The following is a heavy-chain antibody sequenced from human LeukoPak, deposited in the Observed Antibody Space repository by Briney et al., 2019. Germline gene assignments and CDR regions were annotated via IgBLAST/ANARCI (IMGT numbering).Heavy chain of an antibody. Sequence: RGESLKISCKGSGYRSTRYRIGWVRQMPGKGLEWLGIIYPDDSDTRYSPSFEGQVSISADKSINTAYLQWVSLKASDTAIYYCATLDGTRGGDYWGQGTLVTVSS. CDR3: ATLDGTRGGDY. CDR2: IYPDDSDT. J-gene: IGHJ4*02. V-gene: IGHV5-51*01. CDR1: GYRSTRYR. D-gene: IGHD3-16*01.